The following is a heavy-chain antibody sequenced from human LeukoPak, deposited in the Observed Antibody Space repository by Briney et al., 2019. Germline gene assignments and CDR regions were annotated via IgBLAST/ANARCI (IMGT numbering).Heavy chain of an antibody. J-gene: IGHJ4*02. CDR3: ARVVGDSSGWYYFDY. V-gene: IGHV3-13*05. CDR1: GFTFSSYG. Sequence: PGGSLRLSCAASGFTFSSYGMHWVRQATGKGLEWVSAIGTAGDPYYPGSVKGRFTISRENAKNSLYLQMNSLRAGDTAVYYCARVVGDSSGWYYFDYWGQGTLVTVSS. CDR2: IGTAGDP. D-gene: IGHD6-19*01.